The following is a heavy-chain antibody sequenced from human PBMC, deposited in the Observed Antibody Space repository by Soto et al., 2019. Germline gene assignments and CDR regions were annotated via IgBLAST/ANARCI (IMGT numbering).Heavy chain of an antibody. Sequence: PGGSLKISCKGSGYSFTSYWISWVRQMPGKGLEWMGRTDPSDSYTNYSPSFQGHVTISADKSISTAYLQWSSLKASDTAMYYCARRGVAAERPGGWFDPWGQGTLVTVSS. CDR3: ARRGVAAERPGGWFDP. D-gene: IGHD3-10*01. J-gene: IGHJ5*02. CDR2: TDPSDSYT. V-gene: IGHV5-10-1*01. CDR1: GYSFTSYW.